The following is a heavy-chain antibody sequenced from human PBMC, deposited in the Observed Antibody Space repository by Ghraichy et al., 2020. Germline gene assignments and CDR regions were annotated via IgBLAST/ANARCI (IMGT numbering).Heavy chain of an antibody. Sequence: VALVRHGGYSEYSGDSEKGRFTISRDDSKNTVYLQINSLRVDDTAIYYCTTDIGTMSVLDNWGQGTLVTVSS. D-gene: IGHD2-15*01. CDR2: VRHGGYSE. V-gene: IGHV3-30*02. CDR3: TTDIGTMSVLDN. J-gene: IGHJ4*01.